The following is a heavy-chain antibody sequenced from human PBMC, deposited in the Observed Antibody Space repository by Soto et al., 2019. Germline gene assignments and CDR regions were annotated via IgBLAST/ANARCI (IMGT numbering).Heavy chain of an antibody. J-gene: IGHJ4*02. V-gene: IGHV3-21*01. D-gene: IGHD4-4*01. CDR1: GFTFSSYS. CDR3: AREGINNYNEYYFDS. CDR2: ISGSGNYT. Sequence: GGSLRLSCAASGFTFSSYSMNWVRQAPGKGLEWVSSISGSGNYTHYADFLRGRFTISRDNAKTSLYLQMNSQRAEDTAVYYCAREGINNYNEYYFDSWGQGTVVTVSS.